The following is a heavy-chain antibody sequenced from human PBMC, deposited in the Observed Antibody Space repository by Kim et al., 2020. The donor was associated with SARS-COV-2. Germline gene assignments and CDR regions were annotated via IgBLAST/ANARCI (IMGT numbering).Heavy chain of an antibody. CDR1: GYTFTSYY. CDR3: AKDIVVVPAAMLGSNYYYYGMDV. Sequence: ASVKVSCKASGYTFTSYYMHWVRQAPGQGLEWMGIINPSGGSTSYAQKFQGRVTMTRDTSTSTVYMELSSLRSEDTAVYYCAKDIVVVPAAMLGSNYYYYGMDVWGQGTTGTVSS. V-gene: IGHV1-46*01. CDR2: INPSGGST. J-gene: IGHJ6*02. D-gene: IGHD2-2*01.